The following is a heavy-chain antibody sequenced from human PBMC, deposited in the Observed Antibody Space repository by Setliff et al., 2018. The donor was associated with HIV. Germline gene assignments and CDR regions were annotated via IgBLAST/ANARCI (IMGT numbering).Heavy chain of an antibody. Sequence: NPSETPSLTCVVSGYSISSSYWWGWIRQSPGKGLQWLADISHRGDLAYRESLKRRLTISRDTSKNQISLRLTSVTAADTAVYYCVRRGPHGPDLGYKAEGIDPWGQGVLVTVSS. CDR3: VRRGPHGPDLGYKAEGIDP. CDR2: ISHRGDL. D-gene: IGHD3-16*01. V-gene: IGHV4-28*05. J-gene: IGHJ5*02. CDR1: GYSISSSYW.